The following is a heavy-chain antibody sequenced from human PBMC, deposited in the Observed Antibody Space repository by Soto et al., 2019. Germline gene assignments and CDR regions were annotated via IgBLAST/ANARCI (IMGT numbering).Heavy chain of an antibody. Sequence: QEQLVESGGGVVKHGGYLRLYCTASGFSFSDYYMSWIRQAPGKGLECIVYISSSGNSIYYADSVKGRFTVSRDNAKNSLYLHMNSLTAEDTAMYYCVRDDDYGGTNNWFDPWGQGTLVTVSS. D-gene: IGHD4-17*01. CDR1: GFSFSDYY. V-gene: IGHV3-11*01. CDR2: ISSSGNSI. J-gene: IGHJ5*02. CDR3: VRDDDYGGTNNWFDP.